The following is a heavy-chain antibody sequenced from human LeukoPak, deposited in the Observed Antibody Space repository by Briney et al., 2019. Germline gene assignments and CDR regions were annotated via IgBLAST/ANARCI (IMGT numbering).Heavy chain of an antibody. CDR1: GYTFTSYY. D-gene: IGHD1-7*01. V-gene: IGHV1-46*01. CDR2: INPSGGST. CDR3: ARDVATGSTLDY. J-gene: IGHJ4*02. Sequence: ASVKVSCTASGYTFTSYYMHWVRQAPGQGLEWMGIINPSGGSTSYAQKFQGRVTMTRDTSTSTVYMELRSLKSEDTAVYYCARDVATGSTLDYWGQGTLVTVSS.